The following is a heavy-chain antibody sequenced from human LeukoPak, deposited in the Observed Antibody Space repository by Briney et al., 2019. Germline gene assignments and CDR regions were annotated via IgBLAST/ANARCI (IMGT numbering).Heavy chain of an antibody. CDR2: IIPIFGTA. CDR3: ARGAIDIDGMDV. V-gene: IGHV1-69*13. D-gene: IGHD3-9*01. Sequence: SVKVSCKASGGTFSSYAISWVRQAPGQGLEWMGGIIPIFGTANYAQKFQGRVTITADESTSTACMELSSLRSEDTAVYYCARGAIDIDGMDVWGQGTTVTVSS. CDR1: GGTFSSYA. J-gene: IGHJ6*02.